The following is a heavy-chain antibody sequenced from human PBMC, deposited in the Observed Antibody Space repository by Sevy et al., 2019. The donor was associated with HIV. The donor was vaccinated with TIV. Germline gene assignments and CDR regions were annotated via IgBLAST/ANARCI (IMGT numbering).Heavy chain of an antibody. D-gene: IGHD3-3*01. CDR2: IRSKAYGGTT. Sequence: GGSLRLSCTASGFTFGDYAMSWFRQAPGKGLEWVGFIRSKAYGGTTEYAASVKGRFTISRDDSKSIAYLQMNSLKTDDTVVYYCTRCDRIYDFWSGYFGPPNPALDYWGQGTLVTASS. CDR1: GFTFGDYA. V-gene: IGHV3-49*03. CDR3: TRCDRIYDFWSGYFGPPNPALDY. J-gene: IGHJ4*02.